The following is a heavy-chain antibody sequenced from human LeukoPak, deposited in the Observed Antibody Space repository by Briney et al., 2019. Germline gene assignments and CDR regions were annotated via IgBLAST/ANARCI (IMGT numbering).Heavy chain of an antibody. CDR1: GFTFSSYG. D-gene: IGHD1-26*01. Sequence: GGSLRLSCAASGFTFSSYGMSWVRQAPGKGLEWVSAISGSGGSTYYADSVKGRFTISRDNAKNSLYLQMNSLRAEDTAVYYCASHLSYDAFDIWGQGTMVTVSS. CDR2: ISGSGGST. CDR3: ASHLSYDAFDI. V-gene: IGHV3-23*01. J-gene: IGHJ3*02.